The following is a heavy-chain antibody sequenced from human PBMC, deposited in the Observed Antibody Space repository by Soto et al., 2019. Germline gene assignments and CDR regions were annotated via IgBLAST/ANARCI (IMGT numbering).Heavy chain of an antibody. CDR3: TTDRSSSPYYYYGMDV. CDR1: GFTVSSYS. V-gene: IGHV3-74*01. CDR2: ISSDGSST. D-gene: IGHD6-6*01. Sequence: GGSLRLSCAASGFTVSSYSMNWVRQAPGKGLEWVSSISSDGSSTSYADSVKGRFTISRDNAKNTLYLQMNSLKTEDTAVYYCTTDRSSSPYYYYGMDVWGQGTTVTVSS. J-gene: IGHJ6*02.